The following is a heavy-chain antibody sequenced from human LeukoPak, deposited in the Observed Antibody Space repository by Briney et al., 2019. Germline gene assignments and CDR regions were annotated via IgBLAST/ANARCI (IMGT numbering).Heavy chain of an antibody. J-gene: IGHJ1*01. CDR3: ARAPSEIGGYYPEYFRH. CDR2: IKGDGKT. CDR1: GFTFSSYW. D-gene: IGHD3-22*01. V-gene: IGHV3-74*01. Sequence: GGSLRLSCAASGFTFSSYWMHWVRHAPGKGLVWVSRIKGDGKTNYADSVKGRFTIARAKAKNTVSLQMNSLRAEATGVYYCARAPSEIGGYYPEYFRHWGQGTLVTVSS.